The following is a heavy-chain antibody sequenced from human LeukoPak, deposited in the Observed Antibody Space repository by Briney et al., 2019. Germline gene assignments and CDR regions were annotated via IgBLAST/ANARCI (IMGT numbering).Heavy chain of an antibody. Sequence: GSLRLSCAASGFTFSSYWMHWVRQAPGKGLVWVSRINSDGRSITYADSVKGRFTISRDNAKSTLYLQMNSLRVEDTAVYYCAREGRVSGYDFDCWGQGTLVTVSS. CDR1: GFTFSSYW. J-gene: IGHJ4*02. CDR3: AREGRVSGYDFDC. CDR2: INSDGRSI. V-gene: IGHV3-74*03. D-gene: IGHD5-12*01.